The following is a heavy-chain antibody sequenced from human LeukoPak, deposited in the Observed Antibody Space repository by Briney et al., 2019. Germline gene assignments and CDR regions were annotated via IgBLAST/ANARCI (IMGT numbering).Heavy chain of an antibody. J-gene: IGHJ5*02. V-gene: IGHV3-23*01. CDR2: ISGSGGST. Sequence: PGGSLRLSCAASGFTFSSYAMSWVRQAPGKGLEWVSAISGSGGSTYYADSVKGRFTISRDNAKNTLHLQMNSLRAEDTAVYYCAKNWVASSWFNWFDPWGQGTLVTVSS. D-gene: IGHD6-13*01. CDR1: GFTFSSYA. CDR3: AKNWVASSWFNWFDP.